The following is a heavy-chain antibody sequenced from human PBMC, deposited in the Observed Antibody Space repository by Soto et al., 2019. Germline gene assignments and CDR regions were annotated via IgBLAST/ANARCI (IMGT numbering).Heavy chain of an antibody. V-gene: IGHV3-23*01. Sequence: GGSLRLSCEASGFTFRSSAMGWVRQAPGKGLEWVSGISCCGGTTSYADSVRGRFIISRDDSQNTLYLQMNSLRGEDTARYYCAKADGQQWLLPHLESLGPGDLVTVSS. CDR2: ISCCGGTT. D-gene: IGHD6-19*01. CDR3: AKADGQQWLLPHLES. J-gene: IGHJ5*01. CDR1: GFTFRSSA.